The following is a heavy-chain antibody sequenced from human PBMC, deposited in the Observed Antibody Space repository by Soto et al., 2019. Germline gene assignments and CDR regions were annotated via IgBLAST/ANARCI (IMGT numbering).Heavy chain of an antibody. V-gene: IGHV4-39*01. CDR2: IYYSGST. CDR1: GGSISSSSYY. Sequence: PSETLSLTCTVSGGSISSSSYYWGWIRQSPGKGLEWIGSIYYSGSTYYNPSLKSRVTISVDTSKNQFSLKLSSVTAADTAVYYCARRYYYYGMDVWGQGTTVTVSS. J-gene: IGHJ6*02. D-gene: IGHD3-16*01. CDR3: ARRYYYYGMDV.